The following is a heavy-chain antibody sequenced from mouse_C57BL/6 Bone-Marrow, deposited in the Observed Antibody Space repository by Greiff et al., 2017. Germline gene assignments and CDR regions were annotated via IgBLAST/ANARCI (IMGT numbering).Heavy chain of an antibody. CDR1: GYAFTNYL. CDR2: INPGSGGT. D-gene: IGHD1-1*01. V-gene: IGHV1-54*01. J-gene: IGHJ2*01. CDR3: ARLDYYGSSYVWYFDY. Sequence: QVQLQQSGAELVRPGTSVKVSCTASGYAFTNYLIEWVKQRPGQGLVWIGVINPGSGGTNYNEKFKGKATLTADQSSSTAYMQLSSLTSEDSAVYFCARLDYYGSSYVWYFDYWGQGTTLTVSS.